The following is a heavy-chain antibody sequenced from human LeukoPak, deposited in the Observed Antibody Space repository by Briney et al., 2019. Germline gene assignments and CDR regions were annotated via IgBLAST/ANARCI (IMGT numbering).Heavy chain of an antibody. CDR3: AKFRSWSNFDY. J-gene: IGHJ4*02. D-gene: IGHD6-13*01. Sequence: GGSLRLSCAASGFTVSSNYMSWVRQAPGKGLEWVSAISGSGGSTYYADSVKGRFTISRDNSKNTLYLQMNSLRAEDTAVYYCAKFRSWSNFDYWGQGTLVTVSS. V-gene: IGHV3-23*01. CDR2: ISGSGGST. CDR1: GFTVSSNY.